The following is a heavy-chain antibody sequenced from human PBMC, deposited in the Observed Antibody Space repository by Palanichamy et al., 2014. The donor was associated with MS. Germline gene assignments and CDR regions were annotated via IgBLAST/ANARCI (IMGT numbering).Heavy chain of an antibody. V-gene: IGHV1-69*01. CDR1: GGTFSSYA. CDR2: IIPMFGTT. Sequence: QVLLVQSGAEVRKPGSSVKVSCKASGGTFSSYALSWVRQAPGQGLEWMGGIIPMFGTTNYAQTFQGRVTITADEATSSAYMELSALRSEDTAVYYCARSGGHCTNGVCPYYYYYYAMDVWGQGTTVTVSS. D-gene: IGHD2-8*01. CDR3: ARSGGHCTNGVCPYYYYYYAMDV. J-gene: IGHJ6*02.